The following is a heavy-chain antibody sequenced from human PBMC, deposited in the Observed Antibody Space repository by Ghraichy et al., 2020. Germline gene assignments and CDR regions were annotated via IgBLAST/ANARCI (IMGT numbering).Heavy chain of an antibody. CDR1: GGSVSSGSYY. Sequence: SETLSLTCTVSGGSVSSGSYYWSWIRQPPGKGLEWIRYIYYSGSTNYNPSLKSRVTISVDTSKNQFSLKLSSVTAADTAVYYCARVPAGYSSIWAGVYFDYWGQGTLVTVSS. J-gene: IGHJ4*02. D-gene: IGHD6-13*01. CDR3: ARVPAGYSSIWAGVYFDY. CDR2: IYYSGST. V-gene: IGHV4-61*01.